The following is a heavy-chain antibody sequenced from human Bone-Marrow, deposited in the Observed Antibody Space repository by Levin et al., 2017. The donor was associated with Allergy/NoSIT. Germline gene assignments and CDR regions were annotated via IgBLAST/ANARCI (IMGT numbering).Heavy chain of an antibody. J-gene: IGHJ4*02. D-gene: IGHD3-10*01. Sequence: GGSLRLSCAASGFTFSTYSMVWVRQAPGRGLEWVSYITKNSDTIRYADSVKGRFTISRDNAKNSLYLQMNSLRAEDTAVFYCARANYGPFDYWGQGTLVTGSS. CDR2: ITKNSDTI. CDR1: GFTFSTYS. V-gene: IGHV3-48*01. CDR3: ARANYGPFDY.